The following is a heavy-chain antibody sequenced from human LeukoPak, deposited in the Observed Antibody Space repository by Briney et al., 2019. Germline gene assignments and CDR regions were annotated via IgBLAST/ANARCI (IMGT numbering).Heavy chain of an antibody. CDR2: IYPGDSDT. CDR3: ARMRGNDYGDYSLGY. D-gene: IGHD4-17*01. J-gene: IGHJ4*02. CDR1: GYSFTSYW. Sequence: PGESLEISWKGSGYSFTSYWIDWGRPMPGKGLEWRGIIYPGDSDTRYSPSFQGQVTISADKSISTAYLQWSSLKASDTAMYYCARMRGNDYGDYSLGYWGQGTLVTVSS. V-gene: IGHV5-51*01.